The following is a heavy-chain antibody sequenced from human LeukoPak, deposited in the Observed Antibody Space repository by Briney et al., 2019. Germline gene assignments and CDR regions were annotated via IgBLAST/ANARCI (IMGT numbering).Heavy chain of an antibody. CDR3: VRDPPDY. CDR2: IYHDGST. Sequence: PSETLSLTCTVSGGSIISGAYWGWLRQPPGKGLEWIGCIYHDGSTYYNPSLKSRVTISVDTSKNQFSLKLTSVTATDTAVYYCVRDPPDYWGQGTLVTVSS. J-gene: IGHJ4*02. V-gene: IGHV4-38-2*02. CDR1: GGSIISGAY.